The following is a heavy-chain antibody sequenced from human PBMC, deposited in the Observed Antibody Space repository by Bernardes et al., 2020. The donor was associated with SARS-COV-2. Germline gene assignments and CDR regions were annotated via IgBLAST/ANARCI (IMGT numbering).Heavy chain of an antibody. CDR2: ISGSGYTK. V-gene: IGHV3-48*03. D-gene: IGHD2-15*01. Sequence: GGSLRLSCAASEFTFSSYEMNWVRQAPGGGLEWVSYISGSGYTKFYAASVKDRFTISRDNARNLLFLQMNSVRAEDTALYYCARKLQGILALDHWGQGTLVTVSS. J-gene: IGHJ4*02. CDR1: EFTFSSYE. CDR3: ARKLQGILALDH.